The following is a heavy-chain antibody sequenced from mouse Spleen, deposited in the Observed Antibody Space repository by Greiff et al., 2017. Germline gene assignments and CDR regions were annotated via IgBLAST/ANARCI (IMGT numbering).Heavy chain of an antibody. CDR3: ARVLRPYYYAMDY. V-gene: IGHV14-4*01. CDR2: IDPENGDT. CDR1: GFNIKDDY. D-gene: IGHD1-2*01. Sequence: EVQLQQSGAELVRPGASVKLSCTASGFNIKDDYMHWVKQRPEQGLEWIGWIDPENGDTEYASKFQGKATITADTSSNTAYLQLSSLTSEDTAVYYCARVLRPYYYAMDYWGQGTSVTVSS. J-gene: IGHJ4*01.